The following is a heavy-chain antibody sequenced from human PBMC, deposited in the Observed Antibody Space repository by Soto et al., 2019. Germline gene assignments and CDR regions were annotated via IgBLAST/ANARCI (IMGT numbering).Heavy chain of an antibody. Sequence: PGRCRRLSCARSGFTFGDSYMSWIRQAPGKGLEWLSYISPGSRYPAYADSVKGRFTISRDNAKRSLYLQMMSLTAEDTAIYYCVRGGGGGLFDPWGQGTMVTVSS. CDR1: GFTFGDSY. CDR2: ISPGSRYP. D-gene: IGHD2-15*01. J-gene: IGHJ5*02. V-gene: IGHV3-11*06. CDR3: VRGGGGGLFDP.